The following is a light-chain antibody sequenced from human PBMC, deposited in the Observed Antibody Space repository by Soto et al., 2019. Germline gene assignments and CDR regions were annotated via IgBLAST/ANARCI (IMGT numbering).Light chain of an antibody. CDR3: CSYAGSYIYV. CDR2: DVT. J-gene: IGLJ1*01. CDR1: SSDVGGYNY. Sequence: VLTQPRSVSGSPGQSVTISCTGTSSDVGGYNYVSWYQQHPDKAPKVMIYDVTKRPSGVPDRFSGSKSGNTASLTISGLQAEDEADYYCCSYAGSYIYVFGTGTKVTVL. V-gene: IGLV2-11*01.